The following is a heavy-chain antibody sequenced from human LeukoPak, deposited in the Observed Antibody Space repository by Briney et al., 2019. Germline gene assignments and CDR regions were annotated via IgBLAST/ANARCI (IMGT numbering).Heavy chain of an antibody. CDR3: ARDLNNDFWSGSAY. D-gene: IGHD3-3*01. Sequence: GASVKVSCKASGGTFSSYAISWVRQAPGQGLEWMGRIIPILGIANYAQKFQGRVTITADKSTSTAYMELSSLRSEDTAVYYCARDLNNDFWSGSAYWGQGTLVTVSS. CDR1: GGTFSSYA. CDR2: IIPILGIA. J-gene: IGHJ4*02. V-gene: IGHV1-69*04.